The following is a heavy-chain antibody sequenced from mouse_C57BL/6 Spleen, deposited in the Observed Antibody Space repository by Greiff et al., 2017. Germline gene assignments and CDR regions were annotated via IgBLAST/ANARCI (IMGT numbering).Heavy chain of an antibody. J-gene: IGHJ4*01. CDR1: GFTFSDYY. D-gene: IGHD2-5*01. CDR3: ARRGSNYYYYARDY. CDR2: ISNGGGST. Sequence: EVKLVESGGGLVQPGGSLKLSCAASGFTFSDYYLYWFRQTPEKRLEWVAYISNGGGSTYYPDTVKGRFTISRDTAKNALYLQMSRLKSEDTAMYYCARRGSNYYYYARDYWGQGTSVTVSS. V-gene: IGHV5-12*01.